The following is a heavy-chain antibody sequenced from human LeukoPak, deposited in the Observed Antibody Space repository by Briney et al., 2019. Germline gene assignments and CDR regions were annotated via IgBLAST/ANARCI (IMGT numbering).Heavy chain of an antibody. CDR3: ARDLLNDEGSSYFFDQ. CDR1: GFTFSSYS. D-gene: IGHD2-2*01. CDR2: ISKSSDRI. J-gene: IGHJ4*02. V-gene: IGHV3-48*04. Sequence: PGGSLRLSCAASGFTFSSYSMTWLRQAPGKGLEWVSYISKSSDRIYHADSVKGRFTISRDNAKNSLYLQMDSLRAEDTAVYYCARDLLNDEGSSYFFDQWGQGTLVTVSS.